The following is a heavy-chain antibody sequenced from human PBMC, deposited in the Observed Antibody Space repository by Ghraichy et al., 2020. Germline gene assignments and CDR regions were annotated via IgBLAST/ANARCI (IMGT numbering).Heavy chain of an antibody. D-gene: IGHD3-10*01. Sequence: GGSLRLSCAASGFTFRNAWMTWVRQAPGKGLEWAGRIKSQTDGGTTDYPAPVRGRFTVSRDDSKNTVYLQMDSLRTEDTAVYYCTTGRGSGSETVDCWGQGTLVTVS. CDR1: GFTFRNAW. V-gene: IGHV3-15*01. CDR2: IKSQTDGGTT. J-gene: IGHJ4*02. CDR3: TTGRGSGSETVDC.